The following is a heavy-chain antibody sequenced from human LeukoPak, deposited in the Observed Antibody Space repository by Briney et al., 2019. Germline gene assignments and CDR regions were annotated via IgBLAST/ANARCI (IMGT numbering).Heavy chain of an antibody. D-gene: IGHD3-10*01. J-gene: IGHJ5*02. Sequence: ASETLSLTCAVYGGSFSGYYWSWIRQPPGKGLEWIGEINHSGSTYYNPSLKSRVTISVDTSKNQFSLKLSSVTAADTAVYYCARHRRQLWFGEPWGQGTLVTVSS. CDR2: INHSGST. CDR3: ARHRRQLWFGEP. V-gene: IGHV4-34*01. CDR1: GGSFSGYY.